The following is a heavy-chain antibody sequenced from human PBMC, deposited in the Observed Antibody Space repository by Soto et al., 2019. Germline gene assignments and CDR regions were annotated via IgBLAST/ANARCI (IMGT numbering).Heavy chain of an antibody. Sequence: GASVKVSCKASGYTFTSYAMHWVRQAPGQRLEWMGWINAGNGNTKYSQKFQGRVTITRDTSASTAYMELSSLRSEDTAVYYCARDLYDRTPSRGALNYYYGMDVWGQGTTVTV. J-gene: IGHJ6*02. V-gene: IGHV1-3*01. CDR1: GYTFTSYA. D-gene: IGHD3-22*01. CDR3: ARDLYDRTPSRGALNYYYGMDV. CDR2: INAGNGNT.